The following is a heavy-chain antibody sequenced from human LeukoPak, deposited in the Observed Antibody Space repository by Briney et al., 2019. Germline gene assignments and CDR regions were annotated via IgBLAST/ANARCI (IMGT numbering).Heavy chain of an antibody. CDR1: GFTFSSYW. V-gene: IGHV3-74*01. J-gene: IGHJ4*02. CDR2: INSDGSST. Sequence: GGSLRLSCAASGFTFSSYWMDWVRQAPGKGLVWVSRINSDGSSTSYADSVKGRFTISRDNAKNTLYLQMNSLRAEDTAVYYCAKVRWGSDNALDSWGQGTLVTGSS. CDR3: AKVRWGSDNALDS. D-gene: IGHD3-16*01.